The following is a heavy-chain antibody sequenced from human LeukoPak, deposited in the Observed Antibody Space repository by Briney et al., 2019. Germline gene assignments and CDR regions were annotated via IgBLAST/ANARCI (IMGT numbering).Heavy chain of an antibody. V-gene: IGHV3-7*04. D-gene: IGHD3-3*02. CDR3: SRGDDISGDS. Sequence: GGSLRLSCAASGFTFRTYWMSWVRQAPGKGLEWVANIHPDGIEKYHVDSVKGRFTIFRDNARNLLYLQMSSLRADDTAVYYCSRGDDISGDSWGQGTLVTVSS. CDR1: GFTFRTYW. J-gene: IGHJ5*01. CDR2: IHPDGIEK.